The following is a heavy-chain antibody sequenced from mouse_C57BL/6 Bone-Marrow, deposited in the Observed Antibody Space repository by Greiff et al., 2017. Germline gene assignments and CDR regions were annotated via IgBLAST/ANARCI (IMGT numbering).Heavy chain of an antibody. D-gene: IGHD1-1*01. Sequence: VQLQQSGAELVKPGASVKLSCTASGFNIKDYYMHWVKQRPEQGLEWIGRIDPEDGDTKYAPKFQGKATMTADTSSNTAYLQLSSLTSEDTAVYYGAGGYCGSGPDYWGQGTTLTVSS. V-gene: IGHV14-2*01. CDR1: GFNIKDYY. CDR3: AGGYCGSGPDY. CDR2: IDPEDGDT. J-gene: IGHJ2*01.